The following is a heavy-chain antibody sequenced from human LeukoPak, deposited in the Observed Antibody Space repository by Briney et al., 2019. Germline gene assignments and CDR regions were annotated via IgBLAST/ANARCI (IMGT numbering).Heavy chain of an antibody. Sequence: GRSLRLSCAASGFTFDDYAMHWVRQAPGKGLEWVSGITWNSGSIVYADSVKGRFTISRDNSKNTLYLQMNSLRAEDTAVYYCARVLSSSPYAFDIWGQGTMVTVSS. CDR3: ARVLSSSPYAFDI. J-gene: IGHJ3*02. CDR1: GFTFDDYA. CDR2: ITWNSGSI. D-gene: IGHD6-6*01. V-gene: IGHV3-9*01.